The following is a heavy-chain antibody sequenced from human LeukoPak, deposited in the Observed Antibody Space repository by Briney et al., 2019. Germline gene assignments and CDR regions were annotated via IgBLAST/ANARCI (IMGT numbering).Heavy chain of an antibody. Sequence: PSQTLSLTCTVSGGSISSGDYYWSWIRQPAGKGLEWIGRIYTSGSTNYNPSLKSRVTMSVDTSKNQFSLKLSSVTAADTAVYYCAGYSSSWIKNWFDPWGQGTLVTVSS. CDR1: GGSISSGDYY. CDR2: IYTSGST. J-gene: IGHJ5*02. D-gene: IGHD6-13*01. V-gene: IGHV4-61*02. CDR3: AGYSSSWIKNWFDP.